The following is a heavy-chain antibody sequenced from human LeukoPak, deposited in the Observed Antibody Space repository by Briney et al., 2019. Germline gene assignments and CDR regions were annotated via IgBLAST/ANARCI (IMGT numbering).Heavy chain of an antibody. CDR3: ARGLRAAAGKYYFDY. V-gene: IGHV1-8*01. J-gene: IGHJ4*02. CDR1: GYTFTSYD. D-gene: IGHD6-13*01. Sequence: ASVKVSCKASGYTFTSYDINWVRQATGQGLEWMGWMNPNGGNTGYAQKFQGRVTMTRNTSISTAYMELSSLRSEDTAVYYCARGLRAAAGKYYFDYWGQGTLVTVSS. CDR2: MNPNGGNT.